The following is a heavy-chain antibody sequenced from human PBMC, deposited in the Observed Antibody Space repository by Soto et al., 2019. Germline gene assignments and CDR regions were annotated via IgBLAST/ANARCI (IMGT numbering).Heavy chain of an antibody. CDR1: ENSFTNSW. Sequence: EVQLVQSGAEVKKPGESLKISCKGSENSFTNSWISWVRQMPGKGLEWMGRIDPSDSYTYYSPSFQGHVSISADKSISTAYLQWSSLKASDTAIYYCAIRGFVTYDRNHDAFGVWGQGTVVTVSS. D-gene: IGHD5-12*01. J-gene: IGHJ3*01. CDR2: IDPSDSYT. CDR3: AIRGFVTYDRNHDAFGV. V-gene: IGHV5-10-1*01.